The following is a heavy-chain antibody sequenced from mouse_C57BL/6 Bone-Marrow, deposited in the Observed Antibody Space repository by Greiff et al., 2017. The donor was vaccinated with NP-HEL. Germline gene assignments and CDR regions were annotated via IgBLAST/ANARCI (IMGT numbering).Heavy chain of an antibody. V-gene: IGHV5-6*01. CDR1: GFTFSSYG. D-gene: IGHD2-4*01. CDR2: ISSGGSYT. CDR3: ASYDYDRGFDD. J-gene: IGHJ2*01. Sequence: VQLKQSGGDLVKPGGSLKLSCAASGFTFSSYGMSWVRQTPDQRLEWVATISSGGSYTYYPDSVKGRFTISRDNAKNTRYLQMSSLKSEDTAMYDCASYDYDRGFDDWGKGTTLTVSS.